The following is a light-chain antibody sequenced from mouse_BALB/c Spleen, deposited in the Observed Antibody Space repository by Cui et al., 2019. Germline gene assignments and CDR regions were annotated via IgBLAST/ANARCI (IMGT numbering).Light chain of an antibody. V-gene: IGKV4-57*01. CDR1: SSVSY. J-gene: IGKJ5*01. CDR2: STS. Sequence: QIVLTQSPAIMSASQGEKVTKTCSASSSVSYMHWFQQKPGTSPKLWMYSTSNLVSGVPARFSGSGSGTSYSLTISRMEAEDAATYYCQQRSSYPLTFGAGTKLELK. CDR3: QQRSSYPLT.